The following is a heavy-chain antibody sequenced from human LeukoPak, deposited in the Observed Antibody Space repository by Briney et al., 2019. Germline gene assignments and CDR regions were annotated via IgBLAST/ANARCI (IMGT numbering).Heavy chain of an antibody. Sequence: SETLSRTCAVYGGSFSGYYWSWIRQPPGKGLEWIGEINHSGSTNYNPSLKSRVTISVDTSKNQFSLKLSSVTAADTAVYYCARAVAGNDFWGQGTLVTVSS. V-gene: IGHV4-34*01. CDR1: GGSFSGYY. D-gene: IGHD6-19*01. J-gene: IGHJ4*02. CDR2: INHSGST. CDR3: ARAVAGNDF.